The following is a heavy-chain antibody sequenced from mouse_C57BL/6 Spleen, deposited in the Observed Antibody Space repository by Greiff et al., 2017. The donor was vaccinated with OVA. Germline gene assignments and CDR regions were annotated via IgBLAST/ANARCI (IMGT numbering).Heavy chain of an antibody. CDR1: GYTFTSYG. J-gene: IGHJ3*01. Sequence: VKLQESGAELARPGASVKLSCKASGYTFTSYGISWVKQRTGQGLEWIGEIYPRSGNTYYNEKFKGKATLTADKSSSTAYMELRSLTSEDSAVYFCAGDYSGFAYWGQGTLVTVSA. V-gene: IGHV1-81*01. D-gene: IGHD1-1*01. CDR3: AGDYSGFAY. CDR2: IYPRSGNT.